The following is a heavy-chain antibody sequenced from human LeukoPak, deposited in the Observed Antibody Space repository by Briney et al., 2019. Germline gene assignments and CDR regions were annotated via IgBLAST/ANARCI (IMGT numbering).Heavy chain of an antibody. V-gene: IGHV3-21*01. Sequence: GGSLRLSYAASGFTFSSYNMNWVRQAPGKGLEWVSSITSSSTYIYYADSVKGRFTISRDNAKNSLYLQMNSLRVEDTAVYYCARDPYSGSYGDYYYYYMDVWGKGTTVTISS. D-gene: IGHD1-26*01. CDR3: ARDPYSGSYGDYYYYYMDV. CDR2: ITSSSTYI. J-gene: IGHJ6*03. CDR1: GFTFSSYN.